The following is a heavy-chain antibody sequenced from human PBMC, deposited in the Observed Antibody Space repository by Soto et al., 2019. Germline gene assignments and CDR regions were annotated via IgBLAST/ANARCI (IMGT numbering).Heavy chain of an antibody. D-gene: IGHD1-1*01. Sequence: SETLSLTCTVSGGSISSYYWSWIRQPPGKGLEWIGYIYYSGSTNYNPSLKSRVTISVDTSKNQFSLKLSSLTAADTAVYYCARRSNCAYYFDYWGQGTLVTVSS. J-gene: IGHJ4*02. CDR2: IYYSGST. CDR1: GGSISSYY. V-gene: IGHV4-59*08. CDR3: ARRSNCAYYFDY.